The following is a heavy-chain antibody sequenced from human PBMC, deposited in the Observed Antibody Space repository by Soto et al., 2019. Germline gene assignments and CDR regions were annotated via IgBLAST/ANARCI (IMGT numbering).Heavy chain of an antibody. D-gene: IGHD4-4*01. V-gene: IGHV1-69*13. J-gene: IGHJ6*02. Sequence: SVKVSCKASGGTFSSYAISCVRQAPRQGLEWMGGIIPIFGTANYAQKFQGRVTITADESTSTAYMELSSLRSEDTAVYYCARPTVTTRQFYYYGMDVWGQGTTVTVSS. CDR1: GGTFSSYA. CDR2: IIPIFGTA. CDR3: ARPTVTTRQFYYYGMDV.